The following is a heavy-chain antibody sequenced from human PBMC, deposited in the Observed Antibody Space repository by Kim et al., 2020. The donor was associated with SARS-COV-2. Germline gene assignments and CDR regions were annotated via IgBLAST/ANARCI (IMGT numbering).Heavy chain of an antibody. CDR2: IYSGGST. Sequence: GGSLRLSCAASGFTVSSNYMSWVRQAPGKGLEWVSVIYSGGSTYYADYVKGRFTISRDNSKNTRYRQMNSLRAEDTAVYYCVRLRYDVDYWGQGTLVTVSS. CDR1: GFTVSSNY. CDR3: VRLRYDVDY. V-gene: IGHV3-53*01. D-gene: IGHD3-16*01. J-gene: IGHJ4*02.